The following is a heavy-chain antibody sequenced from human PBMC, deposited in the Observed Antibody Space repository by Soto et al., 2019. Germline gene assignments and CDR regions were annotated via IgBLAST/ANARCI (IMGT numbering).Heavy chain of an antibody. Sequence: EVRLVESGGGLVQPGGSLRLSCAASGVTVGNNYMSWVRQAPGKRLAWVSVTYSGGDTRYADSVKGRFTMSRDRTKNTVYLQMDRLRAEDTAVYFCARNVPVTALGYWGQGSLVTVSP. CDR2: TYSGGDT. D-gene: IGHD4-17*01. CDR1: GVTVGNNY. J-gene: IGHJ4*02. V-gene: IGHV3-66*01. CDR3: ARNVPVTALGY.